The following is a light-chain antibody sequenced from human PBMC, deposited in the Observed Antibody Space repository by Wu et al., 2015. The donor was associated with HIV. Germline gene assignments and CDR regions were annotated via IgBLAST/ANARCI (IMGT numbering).Light chain of an antibody. CDR1: QDISNY. V-gene: IGKV1-33*01. CDR3: QQYDNLPXFT. J-gene: IGKJ3*01. Sequence: DIQMTQSPSSLSASVGDRVTITCQASQDISNYLNWYQQKPGKAPELLIYDASNLETGVPSRFSGSGSGTDFTFTISSLQPEDIATYYCQQYDNLPXFTFGPGTKVDIK. CDR2: DAS.